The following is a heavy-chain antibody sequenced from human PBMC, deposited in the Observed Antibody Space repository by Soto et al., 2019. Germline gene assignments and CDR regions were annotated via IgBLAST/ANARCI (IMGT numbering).Heavy chain of an antibody. CDR3: ARARAVLRQDAFDI. V-gene: IGHV1-69*13. CDR2: IIPIFGTA. CDR1: GGTFSSYA. Sequence: GASVKVSCKASGGTFSSYAISWVRQAPGQGLEWMGGIIPIFGTANYAQKFQGRVTITADESTSTAYMELSSLRSEGTAVYYCARARAVLRQDAFDIWGQGTMVTVSS. D-gene: IGHD2-15*01. J-gene: IGHJ3*02.